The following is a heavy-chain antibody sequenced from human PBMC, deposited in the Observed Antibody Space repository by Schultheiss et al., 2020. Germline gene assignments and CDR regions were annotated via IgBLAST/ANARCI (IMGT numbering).Heavy chain of an antibody. CDR2: IFKNGDT. CDR3: ARQTTTVDY. J-gene: IGHJ4*02. D-gene: IGHD4-17*01. V-gene: IGHV4-30-4*01. Sequence: SQTLSLTCTVSGDSINSDYHSWSWIRQPPGKGLEWIGYIFKNGDTYYNPSLKSRVTISIDTSRRQFSLRLNSVSVADTAVYYCARQTTTVDYWGQGTQVTVS. CDR1: GDSINSDYHS.